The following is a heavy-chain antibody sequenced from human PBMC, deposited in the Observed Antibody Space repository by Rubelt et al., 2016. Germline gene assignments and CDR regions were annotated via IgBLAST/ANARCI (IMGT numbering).Heavy chain of an antibody. V-gene: IGHV4-34*01. J-gene: IGHJ4*02. Sequence: QVQLQQWGAGLLKPSETLSLTCAVYGGSFSGYYWSWIRQPPGKGLEWIGEINHSGSTYHNPSLKSRVTMSVDTSKNQFSLRLSSVTAADTAVYYCARQSGYGDQINYWGQGTLVTVSS. CDR1: GGSFSGYY. D-gene: IGHD4-17*01. CDR3: ARQSGYGDQINY. CDR2: INHSGST.